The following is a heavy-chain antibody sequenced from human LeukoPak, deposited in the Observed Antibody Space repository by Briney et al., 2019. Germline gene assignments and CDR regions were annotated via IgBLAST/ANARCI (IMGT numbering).Heavy chain of an antibody. CDR1: GYTFTGYY. CDR3: ARETLEWPSGAFDI. V-gene: IGHV1-2*02. CDR2: INPNSGGT. J-gene: IGHJ3*02. D-gene: IGHD3-3*01. Sequence: ASVEVSCKASGYTFTGYYMHWVRQAPGQGLEWMGWINPNSGGTNYAQKFQGRVTMTRDTSISTAYMELSRLRSDDTAVYYCARETLEWPSGAFDIWGQGTMVTVSS.